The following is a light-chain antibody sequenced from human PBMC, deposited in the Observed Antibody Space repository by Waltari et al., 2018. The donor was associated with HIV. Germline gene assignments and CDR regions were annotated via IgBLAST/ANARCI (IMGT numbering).Light chain of an antibody. J-gene: IGLJ3*02. V-gene: IGLV7-43*01. Sequence: QTVVTQEPSLTVSPGETVTLTCAPSTGMVTSGDYANCVQQKPGQAPRSLIYRVSNRNPGTPSRLPGALLWGKSFLTLSVVVPEDEAEYYCLLYKGIAWVVVGGTKRTVL. CDR3: LLYKGIAWV. CDR2: RVS. CDR1: TGMVTSGDY.